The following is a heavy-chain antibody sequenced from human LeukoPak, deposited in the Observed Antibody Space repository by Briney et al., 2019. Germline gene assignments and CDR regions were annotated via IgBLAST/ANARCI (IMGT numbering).Heavy chain of an antibody. CDR2: MNPNSGNT. J-gene: IGHJ6*03. Sequence: ASVKVSCKASGYTFTSYDINWVRQATGQGLEWMGWMNPNSGNTGYAQKFQGRVTITADESTSTAYMELSSLRSEDTAVYYCARARCSGGSCYSVPPDYYYYYMDVWGKGTTVTISS. D-gene: IGHD2-15*01. CDR1: GYTFTSYD. CDR3: ARARCSGGSCYSVPPDYYYYYMDV. V-gene: IGHV1-8*01.